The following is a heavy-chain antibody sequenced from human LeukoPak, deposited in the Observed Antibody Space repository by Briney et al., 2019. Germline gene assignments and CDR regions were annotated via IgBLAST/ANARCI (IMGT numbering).Heavy chain of an antibody. D-gene: IGHD2-15*01. Sequence: PSETLSLTCTVSGGSISSGSYYWSWIRQPAGKVLELIGRMYSSGTINYTHSVKSRVTISVDTAKNQLSLKLSSVTAADTAVYYCARARRRGGPREAYYFDYWGQGTLVTVSS. CDR1: GGSISSGSYY. CDR3: ARARRRGGPREAYYFDY. V-gene: IGHV4-61*02. CDR2: MYSSGTI. J-gene: IGHJ4*02.